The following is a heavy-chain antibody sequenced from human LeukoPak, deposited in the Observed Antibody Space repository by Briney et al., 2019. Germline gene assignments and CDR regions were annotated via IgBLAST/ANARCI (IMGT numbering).Heavy chain of an antibody. Sequence: GGSLRLSCAASGFTFSTYSMKWVRQAPGKGLEWVSYISSSSSTIYYADSVKGRFTISRDNAKNSLYLQMNSLRAEDTAVYYCARESPRGGPDYWGQGTLVTVSS. CDR1: GFTFSTYS. CDR2: ISSSSSTI. D-gene: IGHD3-10*01. J-gene: IGHJ4*02. V-gene: IGHV3-48*01. CDR3: ARESPRGGPDY.